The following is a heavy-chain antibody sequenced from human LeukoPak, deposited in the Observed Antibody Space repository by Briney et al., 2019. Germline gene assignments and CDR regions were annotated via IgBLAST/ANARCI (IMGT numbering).Heavy chain of an antibody. CDR1: GGSISSSSYY. CDR3: ARVLNVVPAATYAYYYYGMDV. CDR2: IYYSGST. D-gene: IGHD2-2*01. Sequence: SETLSLTCTVSGGSISSSSYYWGWIRQPPGKGLEWIGSIYYSGSTYYNPSLKSRVTISVDTSKNQFSLKLSSVTAADTAVYYCARVLNVVPAATYAYYYYGMDVWGQGTTVTVSS. V-gene: IGHV4-39*07. J-gene: IGHJ6*02.